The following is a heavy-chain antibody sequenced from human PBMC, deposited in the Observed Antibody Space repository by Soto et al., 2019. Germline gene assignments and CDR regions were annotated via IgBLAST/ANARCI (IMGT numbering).Heavy chain of an antibody. CDR3: ATDVKALLELLVESTGNPYYFDY. J-gene: IGHJ4*02. Sequence: EVHLVESGGGLLKPGGSLRLSCAASGFTFNSYSMNWVRQAPGKGLEWVSSISSSSSYIYYADSVKGRFTTSRDNAKNALYLQMNSLRAEDTAVYYCATDVKALLELLVESTGNPYYFDYWGQGTLVTVSS. CDR2: ISSSSSYI. CDR1: GFTFNSYS. V-gene: IGHV3-21*01. D-gene: IGHD1-7*01.